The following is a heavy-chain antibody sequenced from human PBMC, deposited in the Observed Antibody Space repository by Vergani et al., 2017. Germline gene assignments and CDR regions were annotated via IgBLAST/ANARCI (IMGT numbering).Heavy chain of an antibody. CDR1: GESIRSGSHY. D-gene: IGHD2-15*01. J-gene: IGHJ4*02. Sequence: QVKLQVSDPGLLKPSQTLSLTCTVSGESIRSGSHYWSWIRQPAGKGPEWIGHIHTGGSTDLNPSFKSRVSISVDTSKSQFSLKLNSVTVADTAVYYCAGSRPYCTSGSCPASWGQGTLVTVSS. V-gene: IGHV4-61*02. CDR2: IHTGGST. CDR3: AGSRPYCTSGSCPAS.